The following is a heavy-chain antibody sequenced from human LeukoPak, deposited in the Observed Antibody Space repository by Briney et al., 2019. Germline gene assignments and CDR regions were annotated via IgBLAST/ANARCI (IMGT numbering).Heavy chain of an antibody. CDR1: GFNFSSHG. CDR3: ALLWFGELVGH. J-gene: IGHJ4*02. Sequence: SGGSLRLSCAASGFNFSSHGMHWVRQAPGKGLEWVAVIWYDGSIKYYADSVKGRFTVSRDNSKNTLYLQLNSLRAEDTAVYYCALLWFGELVGHWGQGTLVTVSS. V-gene: IGHV3-33*01. D-gene: IGHD3-10*01. CDR2: IWYDGSIK.